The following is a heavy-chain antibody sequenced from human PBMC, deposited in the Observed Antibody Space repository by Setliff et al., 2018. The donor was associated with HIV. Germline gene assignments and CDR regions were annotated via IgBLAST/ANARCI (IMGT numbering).Heavy chain of an antibody. Sequence: SETLSLTCAVSGYSISSGYYWGWVRQPPEKGLEWIGSFYHSGSTYYNPSLKSRVTISVDTSKNQFSLQLSSVTAADTAVYYCAREAPADSSSTSYYFDYWGQGTLVTVSS. J-gene: IGHJ4*02. CDR3: AREAPADSSSTSYYFDY. V-gene: IGHV4-38-2*01. D-gene: IGHD2-2*01. CDR1: GYSISSGYY. CDR2: FYHSGST.